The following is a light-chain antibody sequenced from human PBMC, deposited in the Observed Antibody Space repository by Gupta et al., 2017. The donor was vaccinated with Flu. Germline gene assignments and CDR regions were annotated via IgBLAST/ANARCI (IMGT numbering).Light chain of an antibody. CDR3: MIWHSSAWV. CDR2: YNSDSDK. J-gene: IGLJ3*02. Sequence: QAVLTPPSSLSASPGASASLTCTLRSDINLGTYRIYWYQQKPGSPPQFLLRYNSDSDKQQGSGVPSRFSGSKDASANAGILLISGLQSEDEDYYYCMIWHSSAWVFGGGTKLTVL. V-gene: IGLV5-45*03. CDR1: SDINLGTYR.